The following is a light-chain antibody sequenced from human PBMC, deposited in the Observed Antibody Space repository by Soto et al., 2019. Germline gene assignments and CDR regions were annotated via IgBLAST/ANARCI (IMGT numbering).Light chain of an antibody. V-gene: IGKV1-39*01. CDR1: QSISSS. Sequence: DIQMTQSPSSLSASVGDSVTITCRASQSISSSSNWYQQKPGKAPNLLIYGTSSLQSGVPSRFSGSGSGTDFTLTISSLQPEDFATYYCQQSYSTPPTFGGGTKVDIK. CDR2: GTS. J-gene: IGKJ4*01. CDR3: QQSYSTPPT.